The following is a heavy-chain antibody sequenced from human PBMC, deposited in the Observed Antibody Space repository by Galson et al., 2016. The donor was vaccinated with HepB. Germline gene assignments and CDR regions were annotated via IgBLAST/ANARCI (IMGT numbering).Heavy chain of an antibody. CDR3: ARDRGIAAVGDDPFEI. J-gene: IGHJ3*02. V-gene: IGHV4-59*01. Sequence: SETLSLTCTVSGGSMRNYHWSWLRQPPGKGPECIGYMYYSGSPKYNPSLKSRVTMLVDTSKNQLYLKLTSVTAADTAVYYCARDRGIAAVGDDPFEIWGQGTMVTVSS. CDR2: MYYSGSP. D-gene: IGHD6-13*01. CDR1: GGSMRNYH.